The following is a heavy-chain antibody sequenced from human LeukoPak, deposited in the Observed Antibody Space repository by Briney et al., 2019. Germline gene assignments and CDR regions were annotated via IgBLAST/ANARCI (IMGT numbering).Heavy chain of an antibody. CDR1: GYIFTNYH. J-gene: IGHJ4*02. V-gene: IGHV1-2*06. Sequence: ASVKVSCKATGYIFTNYHMHWVRQAPGQGLEWMGRINPNSGGTNYAQKFQGRVTMTRDTSISTAYMELSRLRSDDTAVYYCARGIYYYDSSGYSIDYWGQGTLVTVSS. D-gene: IGHD3-22*01. CDR2: INPNSGGT. CDR3: ARGIYYYDSSGYSIDY.